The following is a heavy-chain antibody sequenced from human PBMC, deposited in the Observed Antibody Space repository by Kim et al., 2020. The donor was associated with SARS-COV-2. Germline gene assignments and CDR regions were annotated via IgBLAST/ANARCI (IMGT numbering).Heavy chain of an antibody. D-gene: IGHD7-27*01. CDR3: ARVVWPNIYYYYYYMDV. CDR2: INHSGST. Sequence: SETLSLTCAVYGGSFSGYYWSWIRQPPGKGLEWIGEINHSGSTNYNPSLKSRVTISVDTSKNQFSLKLSSVTAADTAVYYCARVVWPNIYYYYYYMDVWGKGTTVTVSS. V-gene: IGHV4-34*01. CDR1: GGSFSGYY. J-gene: IGHJ6*03.